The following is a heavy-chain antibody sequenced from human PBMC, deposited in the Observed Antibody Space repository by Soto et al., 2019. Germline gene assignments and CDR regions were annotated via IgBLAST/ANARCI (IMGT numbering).Heavy chain of an antibody. V-gene: IGHV4-39*01. J-gene: IGHJ4*02. CDR3: ARQTGVFGHYFDY. CDR1: GGSISSSSYY. D-gene: IGHD3-16*01. Sequence: QLRLQEAGPGLVKPSETLSLTCTVSGGSISSSSYYWGWIRQPPGKGPEWLGAIYYNGNTYYYPSPKSRLTMSVDTSKNQFSLKLSSATAADTAMYYCARQTGVFGHYFDYWGQGTLVTVSS. CDR2: IYYNGNT.